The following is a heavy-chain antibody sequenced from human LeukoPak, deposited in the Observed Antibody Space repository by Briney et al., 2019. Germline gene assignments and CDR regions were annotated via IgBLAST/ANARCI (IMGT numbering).Heavy chain of an antibody. J-gene: IGHJ6*04. D-gene: IGHD3-22*01. CDR1: GGTFSSYA. CDR2: IIPIFGTA. V-gene: IGHV1-69*13. Sequence: SVKVSCKASGGTFSSYAISWVRQAPGQGLEWMGGIIPIFGTANYAQKFQGRVTITADESTSTAYMELSSLRSEDTAVYYCGRVIIMINYYYGREVGGKGPRVTVS. CDR3: GRVIIMINYYYGREV.